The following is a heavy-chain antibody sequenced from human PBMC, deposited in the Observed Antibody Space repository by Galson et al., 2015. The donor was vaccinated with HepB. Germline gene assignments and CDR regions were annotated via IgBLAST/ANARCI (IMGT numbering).Heavy chain of an antibody. CDR3: AREGDYGGNSVYLGY. J-gene: IGHJ4*02. CDR2: IWLDGSYK. CDR1: GFTFSSYG. D-gene: IGHD4-23*01. Sequence: SLRLSCAASGFTFSSYGMHWVRQAPGKGLEWVAVIWLDGSYKYYGDSVKGRFTISRDNSKNTLSLQMNSLRGEDTAVYYCAREGDYGGNSVYLGYWSQGTLVTVSS. V-gene: IGHV3-33*01.